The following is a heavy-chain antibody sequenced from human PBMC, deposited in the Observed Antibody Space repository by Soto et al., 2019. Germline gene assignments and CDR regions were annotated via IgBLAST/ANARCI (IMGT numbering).Heavy chain of an antibody. V-gene: IGHV3-23*01. CDR2: LTPGGETT. Sequence: GGSLRLSCAASGFTLTGYEMNWVRQAPGKGLEWVSALTPGGETTYYVDSVKGRFTISRDNAKNTLYLQMNSLTAADTAVYYCARGSKDSYPGSRIFDFWGRGTLVTVSS. CDR1: GFTLTGYE. CDR3: ARGSKDSYPGSRIFDF. J-gene: IGHJ4*02. D-gene: IGHD2-15*01.